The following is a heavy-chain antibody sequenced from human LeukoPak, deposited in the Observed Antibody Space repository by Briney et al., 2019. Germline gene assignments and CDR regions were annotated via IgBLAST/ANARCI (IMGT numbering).Heavy chain of an antibody. CDR1: GGTFSSYA. J-gene: IGHJ2*01. V-gene: IGHV1-69*01. CDR3: ARVRWPGIAASGTRASWFFDL. Sequence: GSSVKVSCKASGGTFSSYAISWVRQAPGQGLEWMGGIIPIFGTANYAQKFQGRVTITADESTSTAYMELSSLRSEDTAVYYCARVRWPGIAASGTRASWFFDLWGRGTLVTVSS. D-gene: IGHD6-13*01. CDR2: IIPIFGTA.